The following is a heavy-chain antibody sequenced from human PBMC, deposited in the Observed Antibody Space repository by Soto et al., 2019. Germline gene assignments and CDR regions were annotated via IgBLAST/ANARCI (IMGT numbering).Heavy chain of an antibody. D-gene: IGHD3-22*01. CDR2: IKPDGSEG. V-gene: IGHV3-7*01. CDR1: GFSFSSYW. J-gene: IGHJ3*01. CDR3: ARDQLYYNDISGRPLNAFDV. Sequence: GGSLRLSCAASGFSFSSYWMSWVRQAPGKGLEWVANIKPDGSEGYYVDSVKGRFTLSRDNTKNSLYLQMNSLRAEDTAVYYCARDQLYYNDISGRPLNAFDVWGQGTMVTVSS.